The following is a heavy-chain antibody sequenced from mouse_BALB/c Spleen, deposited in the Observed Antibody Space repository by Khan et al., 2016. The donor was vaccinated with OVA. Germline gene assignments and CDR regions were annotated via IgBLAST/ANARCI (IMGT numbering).Heavy chain of an antibody. V-gene: IGHV1-77*01. CDR3: ARRNYFGYTFAY. Sequence: QVQLKQSCASLSLPFSSFTLSFTSSFYTFTDYYINWVKQRTGQGLEWIGEISPGSGDTYYNEKFKGKATLTADKSSSTVYMQLSSLTAEASAVYFCARRNYFGYTFAYWGQGTLVTVSA. D-gene: IGHD1-2*01. CDR1: FYTFTDYY. CDR2: ISPGSGDT. J-gene: IGHJ3*01.